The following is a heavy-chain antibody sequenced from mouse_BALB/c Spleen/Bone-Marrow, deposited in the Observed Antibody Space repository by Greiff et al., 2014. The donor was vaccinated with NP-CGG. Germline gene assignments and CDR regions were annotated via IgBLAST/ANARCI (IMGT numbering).Heavy chain of an antibody. CDR1: GYTFTSYW. V-gene: IGHV1-69*02. CDR2: IDPSDSET. Sequence: QVQLQQSGAELVKPGAPVKLSCKASGYTFTSYWMNWVKQRPGRGLEWIGRIDPSDSETHYNQKFKDKATLTVDKSSSTAYIQLSSLTSEDSAVYYCARFPIYYDSGGAMDYWGQGTSATVSS. D-gene: IGHD2-4*01. CDR3: ARFPIYYDSGGAMDY. J-gene: IGHJ4*01.